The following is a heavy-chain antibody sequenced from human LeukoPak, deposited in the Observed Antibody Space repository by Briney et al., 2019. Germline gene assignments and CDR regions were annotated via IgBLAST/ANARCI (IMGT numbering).Heavy chain of an antibody. J-gene: IGHJ5*02. V-gene: IGHV4-61*02. CDR1: GGSISSGSYY. Sequence: SQTLSLTCTVSGGSISSGSYYWSWIRQPAGKGLEWIGRIYTSGSTNYNPPLKSRVTISVDTSKNQFSLKLSSVTAADTAVYYCARGVVVRGWFDPWGQGTLVTVSS. CDR2: IYTSGST. CDR3: ARGVVVRGWFDP. D-gene: IGHD2-15*01.